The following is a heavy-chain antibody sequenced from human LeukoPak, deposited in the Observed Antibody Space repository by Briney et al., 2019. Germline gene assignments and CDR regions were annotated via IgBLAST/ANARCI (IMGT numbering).Heavy chain of an antibody. Sequence: PSETLSLTCTVSGGSISSGTYYWGWIRQSPGKGLEWIGSFYSSGSTYYNPSLKSRVTISADTSKNQFSLQLSSVTAADTAIYYCARRPPALGAFDIWGHGTTATVSS. CDR2: FYSSGST. CDR1: GGSISSGTYY. J-gene: IGHJ3*02. CDR3: ARRPPALGAFDI. V-gene: IGHV4-39*01.